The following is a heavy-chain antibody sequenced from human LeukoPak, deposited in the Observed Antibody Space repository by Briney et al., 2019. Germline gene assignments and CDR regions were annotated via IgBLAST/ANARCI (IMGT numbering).Heavy chain of an antibody. Sequence: ASVKVSCKASGFTFTSSAVQWVRQARGQRLEWIGWIVVGSGNTNYAQKFQERVTITRDMSTSTAYMELSSLRSEDTAVYYCVREVGYGDYVSTNNWFDPWGQGTLVIVSS. CDR3: VREVGYGDYVSTNNWFDP. D-gene: IGHD4-17*01. J-gene: IGHJ5*02. V-gene: IGHV1-58*01. CDR2: IVVGSGNT. CDR1: GFTFTSSA.